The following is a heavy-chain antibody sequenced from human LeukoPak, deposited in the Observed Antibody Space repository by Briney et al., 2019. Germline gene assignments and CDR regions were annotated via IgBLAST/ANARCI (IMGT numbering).Heavy chain of an antibody. V-gene: IGHV4-59*08. CDR3: ARHGKVGDLPFDY. CDR2: IYYSGST. Sequence: PSETLSLTCTVSGGSISSYYWSWIRQPPGKGLEWIGYIYYSGSTNYNPSLKSRVTISVDTSKNQFSLKLSSVTAADTAVYYCARHGKVGDLPFDYWGQGTLVTASS. J-gene: IGHJ4*02. D-gene: IGHD1-26*01. CDR1: GGSISSYY.